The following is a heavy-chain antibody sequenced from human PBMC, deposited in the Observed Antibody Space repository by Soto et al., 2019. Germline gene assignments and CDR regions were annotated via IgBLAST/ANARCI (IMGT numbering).Heavy chain of an antibody. CDR2: IYYSGST. Sequence: QVQLQESGPGLVKPSQTLSLTCTVSGGSISSGGYYWSWIRQHPGKGLEWIGYIYYSGSTYYNPSLKSRVTISVDTSKNQFSLKLSSVTAADTAVYYCAREMKGYDSSCYSPRFDYWGQGTLVTVSS. V-gene: IGHV4-31*03. CDR1: GGSISSGGYY. CDR3: AREMKGYDSSCYSPRFDY. D-gene: IGHD3-22*01. J-gene: IGHJ4*02.